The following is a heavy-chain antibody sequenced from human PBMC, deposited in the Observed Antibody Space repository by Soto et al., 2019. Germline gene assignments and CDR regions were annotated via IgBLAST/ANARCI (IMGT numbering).Heavy chain of an antibody. V-gene: IGHV3-23*01. J-gene: IGHJ4*02. D-gene: IGHD5-18*01. CDR3: AKASHGDSYGLEYYFDY. Sequence: GGSLRLSCAASGFTFSSYAMSWVRQAPGKGLEWVSAISGSGGSTYYADSVKGRFTISRDNSKNTLYLQMNSLRAEDTAVYYCAKASHGDSYGLEYYFDYWGQGTLVTVSS. CDR2: ISGSGGST. CDR1: GFTFSSYA.